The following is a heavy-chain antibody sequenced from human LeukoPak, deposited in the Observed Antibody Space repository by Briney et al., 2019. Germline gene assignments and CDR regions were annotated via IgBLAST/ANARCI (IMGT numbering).Heavy chain of an antibody. CDR1: GGTFSSYA. V-gene: IGHV1-69*13. CDR2: IIPIFGTA. CDR3: ARGKQQLIVYFDY. D-gene: IGHD6-13*01. Sequence: ASVKVSCKASGGTFSSYAISWVRQAPGPGLEWMGGIIPIFGTANYAQKFQARVTITADESTSTAYLELSSLRSEDTAVYDCARGKQQLIVYFDYWGQGTLVTVSS. J-gene: IGHJ4*02.